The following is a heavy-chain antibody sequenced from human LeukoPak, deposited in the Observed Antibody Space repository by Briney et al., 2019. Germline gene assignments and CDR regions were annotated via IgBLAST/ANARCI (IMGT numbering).Heavy chain of an antibody. CDR2: INSDGSSR. CDR1: GFTFSSYW. J-gene: IGHJ4*02. D-gene: IGHD1-26*01. V-gene: IGHV3-74*01. Sequence: PGGSLRLSYAATGFTFSSYWMHWVRKALGKGLVWVSRINSDGSSRSYADSVKGRFTISRDNAKNTLYLQMNSLRAEDTAVYYCARGGATSADYWGQGTLVTVSS. CDR3: ARGGATSADY.